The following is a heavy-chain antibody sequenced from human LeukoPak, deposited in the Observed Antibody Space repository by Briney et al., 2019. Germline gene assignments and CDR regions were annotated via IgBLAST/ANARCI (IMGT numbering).Heavy chain of an antibody. CDR3: ARAWDGGLVLPFDY. CDR1: GLTFSSYW. V-gene: IGHV3-48*04. CDR2: ISSDGNTI. D-gene: IGHD3/OR15-3a*01. Sequence: GGSLRLSCAASGLTFSSYWMHWVRQAPGKGLVWISGISSDGNTIYYADSVKGRFTISRDNAKNSLYLQMNSLRAEDTAVYYCARAWDGGLVLPFDYWGQGTLVTVSS. J-gene: IGHJ4*02.